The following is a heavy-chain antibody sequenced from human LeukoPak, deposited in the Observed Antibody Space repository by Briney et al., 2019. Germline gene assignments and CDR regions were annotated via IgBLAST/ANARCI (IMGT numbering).Heavy chain of an antibody. CDR2: ISSSSSYI. D-gene: IGHD3-10*01. Sequence: GGSLRLSCAASGFTFSSYSMNWVRQAPGKGLEWVSSISSSSSYIYYADSVRGRFTIPRDNSKNTLYLQMNSLRAEDTAVYYCAKDRGGSGSYLYYFDYWGQGTLVTVSS. J-gene: IGHJ4*02. V-gene: IGHV3-21*01. CDR1: GFTFSSYS. CDR3: AKDRGGSGSYLYYFDY.